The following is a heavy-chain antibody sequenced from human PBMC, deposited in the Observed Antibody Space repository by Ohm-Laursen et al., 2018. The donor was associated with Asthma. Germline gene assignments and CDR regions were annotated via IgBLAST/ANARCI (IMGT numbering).Heavy chain of an antibody. J-gene: IGHJ4*02. CDR1: GGSISSGDYY. Sequence: PSQTLSLTWTVSGGSISSGDYYWSWIRQPPGKGLEWIGYIYYSGSTYYNPSLKSRVTISVDTSKNQFSLKLSSVTAADTAVYYCARVTLGATLDYWGQGTLVTVSS. CDR2: IYYSGST. CDR3: ARVTLGATLDY. V-gene: IGHV4-30-4*01. D-gene: IGHD1-26*01.